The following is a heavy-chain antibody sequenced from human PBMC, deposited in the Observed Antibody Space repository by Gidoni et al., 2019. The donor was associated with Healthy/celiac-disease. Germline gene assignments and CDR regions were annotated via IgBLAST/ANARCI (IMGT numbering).Heavy chain of an antibody. CDR3: AAGFLEWLPQRYYYYYGMDV. V-gene: IGHV1-58*02. CDR2: IVVGSGNT. D-gene: IGHD3-3*01. CDR1: GFTFTSSA. Sequence: QLQLVQSGPEVQKPGTSVKVSCKASGFTFTSSAMQWVRQARGQRLEWIGWIVVGSGNTNYAQKFQERVTITRDMSTSTAYMELSSLRSEDTAVYYCAAGFLEWLPQRYYYYYGMDVWGQGTTVTVSS. J-gene: IGHJ6*02.